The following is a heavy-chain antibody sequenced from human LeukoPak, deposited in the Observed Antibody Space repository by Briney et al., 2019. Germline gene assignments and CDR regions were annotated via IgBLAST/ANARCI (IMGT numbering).Heavy chain of an antibody. Sequence: GASVKVSCKASGYTFTGYYMHWVRQAPGQGLEWMGWINPNSGGTNYAQKFQGRVTMTRDTSISTAYMELSRLRSDDTAVYYCARDMGGRITTLYYFDYWGQGTLVTVSS. D-gene: IGHD3-10*01. V-gene: IGHV1-2*02. J-gene: IGHJ4*02. CDR1: GYTFTGYY. CDR2: INPNSGGT. CDR3: ARDMGGRITTLYYFDY.